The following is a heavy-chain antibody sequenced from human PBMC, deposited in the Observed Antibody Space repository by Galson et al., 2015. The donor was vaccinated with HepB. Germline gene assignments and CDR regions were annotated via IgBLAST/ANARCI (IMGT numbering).Heavy chain of an antibody. Sequence: LRLSCAASGFTFGDYTISWFRQAPGKGLEWVGFIRSKAHGGTTEYVASVKGRFTISRQDSKSIAYLQINSLKTEDTAVYYCTGDRKGGYGPFDYWGQGTLVTVSS. D-gene: IGHD5-12*01. V-gene: IGHV3-49*03. CDR1: GFTFGDYT. J-gene: IGHJ4*02. CDR3: TGDRKGGYGPFDY. CDR2: IRSKAHGGTT.